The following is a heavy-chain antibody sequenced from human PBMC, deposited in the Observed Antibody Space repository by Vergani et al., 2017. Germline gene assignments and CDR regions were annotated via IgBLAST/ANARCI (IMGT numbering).Heavy chain of an antibody. CDR1: GFTFSDYY. Sequence: VQLVESGGGLVKPGGSLRLSCAASGFTFSDYYMSWIRQAPGKGLEWVANIKQDGSEKYYVDSVKGRFTISRDNAKNSLYLQMNSLRAEDTAVYYCAREEQQLVFDYWGQGTLVTVSS. J-gene: IGHJ4*02. CDR3: AREEQQLVFDY. V-gene: IGHV3-7*03. CDR2: IKQDGSEK. D-gene: IGHD6-13*01.